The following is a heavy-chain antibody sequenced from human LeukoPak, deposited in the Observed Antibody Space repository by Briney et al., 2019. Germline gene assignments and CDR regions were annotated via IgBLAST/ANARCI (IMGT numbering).Heavy chain of an antibody. CDR2: IIPIFGTA. J-gene: IGHJ4*02. Sequence: SVKVSCKASGYTFTSYGISWVRQAPGQGLEWMGGIIPIFGTANYTQKFQGRVTITAVESMSTAYMELSSLRSEDTAVYYCARGWLAETTVVTPYNYWGQGTLVTVSS. CDR1: GYTFTSYG. CDR3: ARGWLAETTVVTPYNY. D-gene: IGHD4-23*01. V-gene: IGHV1-69*13.